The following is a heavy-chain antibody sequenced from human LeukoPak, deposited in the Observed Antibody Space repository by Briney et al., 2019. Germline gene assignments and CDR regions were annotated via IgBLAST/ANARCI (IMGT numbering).Heavy chain of an antibody. CDR1: GGSFTDFF. J-gene: IGHJ4*02. CDR2: INHSGGT. Sequence: SETLSLTCTVDGGSFTDFFWTWSRQAPGKGLEWIGDINHSGGTTYNPSLKSRVTISVDTSKNQFSLKLNSVTAADTAVYYCARHLYSDSSGYYFKPLYFDYWGQGTLVTVSS. D-gene: IGHD3-22*01. CDR3: ARHLYSDSSGYYFKPLYFDY. V-gene: IGHV4-34*01.